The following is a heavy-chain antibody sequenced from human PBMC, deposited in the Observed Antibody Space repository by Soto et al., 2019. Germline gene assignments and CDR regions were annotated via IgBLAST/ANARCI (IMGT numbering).Heavy chain of an antibody. Sequence: QVQLVESGGGVVQPGGSLRLSCAASGLTFSYYGFDWVRQAPGKGLEWVAVMHTGGNEKYYVDSVKGRFTVSRDDSRNMVYLEMSGLRAEDTAEFFCARDADTTGHYSHFDLWGRGALVAVS. V-gene: IGHV3-33*08. CDR2: MHTGGNEK. J-gene: IGHJ4*02. D-gene: IGHD3-9*01. CDR3: ARDADTTGHYSHFDL. CDR1: GLTFSYYG.